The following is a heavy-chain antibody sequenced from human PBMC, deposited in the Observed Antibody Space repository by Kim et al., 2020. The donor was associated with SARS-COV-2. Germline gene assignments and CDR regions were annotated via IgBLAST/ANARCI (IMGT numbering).Heavy chain of an antibody. D-gene: IGHD3-9*01. V-gene: IGHV4-39*01. CDR1: GGSISSNSYY. CDR3: ARGYYDILTGYPKNFDY. Sequence: SETLSLTCTVSGGSISSNSYYWGWIRQPPGKGLEWIGSIYYSGNTYYNPSLRSRVTISVDTSRNQFSLKLSSVTAADTAVYYCARGYYDILTGYPKNFDYWGQGTLVTVSS. CDR2: IYYSGNT. J-gene: IGHJ4*02.